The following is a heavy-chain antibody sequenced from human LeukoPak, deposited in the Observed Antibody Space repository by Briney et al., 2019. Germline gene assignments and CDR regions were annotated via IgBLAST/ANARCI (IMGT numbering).Heavy chain of an antibody. CDR2: IKQDGSEK. J-gene: IGHJ4*02. CDR1: GFTFSSYW. CDR3: ARDLEDYNNYGEMAI. V-gene: IGHV3-7*01. Sequence: GGSLRLSCAASGFTFSSYWMSWVRQVPGKGLEWVANIKQDGSEKYYVDSVKGRFTISRDNAKNSLYLQMNSLRAEDTAVYYCARDLEDYNNYGEMAIWGQGALVTVSS. D-gene: IGHD4-11*01.